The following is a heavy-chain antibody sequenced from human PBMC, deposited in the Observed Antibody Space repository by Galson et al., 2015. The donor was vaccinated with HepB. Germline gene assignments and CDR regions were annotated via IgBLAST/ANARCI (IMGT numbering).Heavy chain of an antibody. V-gene: IGHV3-13*01. CDR2: IGVGGDT. Sequence: SLRLSCAASAFTFSYYDMHWVRQATGQGLEWGSAIGVGGDTYYLDSVKGRFTISRENAKNSLYLQMNSLRAEDTAVYYCAREVRDDYSSGWDLDYRGQGILVTVSS. J-gene: IGHJ4*02. CDR1: AFTFSYYD. D-gene: IGHD6-19*01. CDR3: AREVRDDYSSGWDLDY.